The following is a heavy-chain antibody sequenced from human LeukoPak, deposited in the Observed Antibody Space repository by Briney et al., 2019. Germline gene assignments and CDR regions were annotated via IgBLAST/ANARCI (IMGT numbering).Heavy chain of an antibody. CDR1: GGSISSYY. CDR2: IYYSGST. J-gene: IGHJ4*02. Sequence: SETLSLTCTVSGGSISSYYWSWIRQPPGKGLEWIGYIYYSGSTNYNPSLKSRVTISVDTSKNQFSLKLSSVTAADTAVYYCARGTIEVAALLDYWGQGTLVTVSS. V-gene: IGHV4-59*01. CDR3: ARGTIEVAALLDY. D-gene: IGHD6-19*01.